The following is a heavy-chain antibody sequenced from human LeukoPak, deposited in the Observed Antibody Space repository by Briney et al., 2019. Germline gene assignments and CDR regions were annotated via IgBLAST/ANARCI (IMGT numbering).Heavy chain of an antibody. V-gene: IGHV4-38-2*02. CDR3: ARVASSVRDDAFDI. J-gene: IGHJ3*02. D-gene: IGHD6-19*01. CDR1: VYVVSRGYY. CDR2: IYHSGTT. Sequence: SETLYLTCTVSVYVVSRGYYWDWIRQPPGKGLEWIASIYHSGTTYYNPSLKSRVTISLDTSRNQLSLRLTSVTAADTAVYYCARVASSVRDDAFDIWGQGTMVTVSS.